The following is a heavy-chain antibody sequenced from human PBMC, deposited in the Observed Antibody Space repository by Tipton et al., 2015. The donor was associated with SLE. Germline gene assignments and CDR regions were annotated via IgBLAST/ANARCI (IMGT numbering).Heavy chain of an antibody. D-gene: IGHD2-21*01. CDR1: GFTFDDYA. J-gene: IGHJ5*02. CDR2: ISWNSGSI. Sequence: SLRLSCAASGFTFDDYAMHWVRQAPGKGREWVSGISWNSGSIGYADSVKGRFTISRNNTKNSLYLQMNSLRAEDTALYYCAKGGYCGGDCYSSNWFDPWGQGTLVTVSS. CDR3: AKGGYCGGDCYSSNWFDP. V-gene: IGHV3-9*01.